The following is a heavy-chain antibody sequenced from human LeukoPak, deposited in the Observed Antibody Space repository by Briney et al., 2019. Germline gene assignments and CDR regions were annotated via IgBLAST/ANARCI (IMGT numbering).Heavy chain of an antibody. CDR2: ITTSSSTV. CDR3: ARDLGYYHGSGSHFPLQY. J-gene: IGHJ4*02. Sequence: GGSLRLSCAASGFTFSSYSMNWVRQAPGKGLEWVSYITTSSSTVYYADSVKGRFTVSRDNAGNSLYLQMNSLRAEDTAVYYCARDLGYYHGSGSHFPLQYWGPGTRVTVSA. D-gene: IGHD3-10*01. V-gene: IGHV3-48*01. CDR1: GFTFSSYS.